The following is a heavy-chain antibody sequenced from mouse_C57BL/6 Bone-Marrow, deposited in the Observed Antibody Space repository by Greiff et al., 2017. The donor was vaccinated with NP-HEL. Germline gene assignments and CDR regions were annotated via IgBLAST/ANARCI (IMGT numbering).Heavy chain of an antibody. D-gene: IGHD2-12*01. CDR3: ASGLVKDNASSWFAY. Sequence: QVQLQQPGAELVKPGASVKMSCKASGYTFTTYSIEWVKQNHGKSLEWIGNFHPYNDDTKYNEKFKGKATLTVEKSSSTVYLELSRLTSDDSAVYYCASGLVKDNASSWFAYWGQGTLVTVSA. CDR1: GYTFTTYS. CDR2: FHPYNDDT. J-gene: IGHJ3*01. V-gene: IGHV1-47*01.